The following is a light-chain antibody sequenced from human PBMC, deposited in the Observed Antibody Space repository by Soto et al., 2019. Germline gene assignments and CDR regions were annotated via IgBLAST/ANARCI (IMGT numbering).Light chain of an antibody. J-gene: IGKJ2*01. CDR3: HQYYTTPQT. CDR1: QTVLDSSTNKSY. Sequence: VLTQSPDSLAVSLGERATVNCKSSQTVLDSSTNKSYVAWYQKKPGHPPKLLVHWASTRESGVPDRFSGGGSGTDITLTIASLQAEDVAVYYCHQYYTTPQTFGQGTKLEIK. V-gene: IGKV4-1*01. CDR2: WAS.